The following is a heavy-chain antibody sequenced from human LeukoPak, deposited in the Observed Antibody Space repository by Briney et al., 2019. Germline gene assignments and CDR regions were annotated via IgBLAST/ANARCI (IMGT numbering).Heavy chain of an antibody. CDR2: ISASDFST. D-gene: IGHD1-26*01. Sequence: PGGTLRLSCAASGFTFSTYGMTWVRQAPGKGLEWVSGISASDFSTYYADSVKGRFTISRDNSKNTLYLQMNSLRAEDTAVYYCARDPYSGSYGDYYYYYMDVWGKGTTVTISS. CDR1: GFTFSTYG. V-gene: IGHV3-23*01. J-gene: IGHJ6*03. CDR3: ARDPYSGSYGDYYYYYMDV.